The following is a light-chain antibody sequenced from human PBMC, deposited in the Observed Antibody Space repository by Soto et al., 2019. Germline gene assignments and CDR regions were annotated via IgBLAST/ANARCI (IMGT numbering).Light chain of an antibody. CDR2: EVS. J-gene: IGLJ2*01. CDR1: SSDIGGYNY. CDR3: SSFTSSSTYVL. V-gene: IGLV2-14*01. Sequence: QSALTQPASVSGSPGQSITISCTGTSSDIGGYNYVSWYQHHPGKAPKLMIYEVSNRPSGVSNRFSGSKSDNMASLTISGLQAEDEAHYYCSSFTSSSTYVLFGGGTKLTVL.